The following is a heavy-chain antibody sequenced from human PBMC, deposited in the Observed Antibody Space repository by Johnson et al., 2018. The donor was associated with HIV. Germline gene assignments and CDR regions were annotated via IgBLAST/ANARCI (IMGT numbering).Heavy chain of an antibody. Sequence: VQLVESGGGLVQPGGSLRLSCAASGFTVSSNYMSWVRQAPGKGLEWVSVIYSGGSTYYAYSVKGRFTISRDNSKNTLYLQMNSLRAEDTAVYYCAREYYYESPEAFDIWGQGTMVTVSS. J-gene: IGHJ3*02. D-gene: IGHD3-22*01. CDR3: AREYYYESPEAFDI. V-gene: IGHV3-66*01. CDR2: IYSGGST. CDR1: GFTVSSNY.